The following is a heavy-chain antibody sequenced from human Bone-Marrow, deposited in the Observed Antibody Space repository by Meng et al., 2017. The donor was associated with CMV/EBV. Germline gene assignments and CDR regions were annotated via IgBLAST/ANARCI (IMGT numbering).Heavy chain of an antibody. J-gene: IGHJ4*02. CDR1: VYTFTSDY. D-gene: IGHD5-24*01. Sequence: SVYTFTSDYMHWVRQAPGQGLEWMGVINPSDASTSYPRKFQGRVTMTRATSTTTVHMEMAGLRSEDTAMYYCARGPKQLNPPRFDYLGQGTLVTVSS. CDR2: INPSDAST. V-gene: IGHV1-46*01. CDR3: ARGPKQLNPPRFDY.